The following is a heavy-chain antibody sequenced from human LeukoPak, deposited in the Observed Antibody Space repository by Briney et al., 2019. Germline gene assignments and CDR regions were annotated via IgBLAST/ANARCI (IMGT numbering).Heavy chain of an antibody. D-gene: IGHD4-11*01. CDR1: GGSISSHY. CDR2: IYFLGST. CDR3: ARDEYSYGSRTHPYFFDY. J-gene: IGHJ4*02. Sequence: SETLSLTCNVSGGSISSHYWSWIRQPPGKGLEWIGYIYFLGSTNYNPSLKSRVTISVDMSKNQFSLKLTSVTAADTALYYCARDEYSYGSRTHPYFFDYWGQGTLVTVSS. V-gene: IGHV4-59*11.